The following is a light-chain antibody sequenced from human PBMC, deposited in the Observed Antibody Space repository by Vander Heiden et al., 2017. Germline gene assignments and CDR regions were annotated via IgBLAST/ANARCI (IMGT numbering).Light chain of an antibody. CDR1: SSDVGSYNL. V-gene: IGLV2-23*02. CDR3: SSYAGSYTYV. Sequence: QSALTQPASVSGSPGQSITISCTGTSSDVGSYNLVSWYQHRPGTAPKLLIYAVTERPSGVSNRYSGSKSGNTASLTISGLQAEDEADYHCSSYAGSYTYVFGTGTEVTVL. CDR2: AVT. J-gene: IGLJ1*01.